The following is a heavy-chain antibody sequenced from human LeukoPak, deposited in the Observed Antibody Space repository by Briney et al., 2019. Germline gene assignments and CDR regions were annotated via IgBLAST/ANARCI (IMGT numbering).Heavy chain of an antibody. V-gene: IGHV3-23*01. CDR2: ISDSGGRT. Sequence: GGSLRLSCAVSGITLSNYGMSWVRQVPGKGLEWVAGISDSGGRTNYADYVKGRFTISRDNPKNTLYLQMNSLRAEDTAVYFCAKRGVVIRVILVGFHKEAYYFDSWGQGALVTVSS. J-gene: IGHJ4*02. D-gene: IGHD3-22*01. CDR1: GITLSNYG. CDR3: AKRGVVIRVILVGFHKEAYYFDS.